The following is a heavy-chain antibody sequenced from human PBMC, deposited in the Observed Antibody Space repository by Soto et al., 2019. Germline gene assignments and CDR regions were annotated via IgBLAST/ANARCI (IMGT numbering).Heavy chain of an antibody. V-gene: IGHV1-69*12. CDR3: ARPTRYYYDSSCQSDWFDP. J-gene: IGHJ5*02. D-gene: IGHD3-22*01. CDR1: GGTFSSYA. Sequence: QVQLVQSGAEVKKPGSSVKVSCKASGGTFSSYAISWVRQAPGQGLEWMGGIIPIFGTANYAQKFQGRVTITADESTSTAYMELSSLRSEDTAVYYCARPTRYYYDSSCQSDWFDPWGQGTLVTVSS. CDR2: IIPIFGTA.